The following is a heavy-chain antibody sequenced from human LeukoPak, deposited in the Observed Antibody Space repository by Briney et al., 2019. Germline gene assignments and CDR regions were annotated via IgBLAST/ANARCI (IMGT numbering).Heavy chain of an antibody. CDR3: ATRSGSYYY. J-gene: IGHJ4*02. D-gene: IGHD1-26*01. Sequence: PGGSLRLSCAASGFTVSSNYMSWVRQAPGKGLEWVSVIYSGDDTYYADSVKGRFTISRDISKNTVCLKMNSLRAEDTAVYYCATRSGSYYYWGQGTLVTVSS. V-gene: IGHV3-53*01. CDR2: IYSGDDT. CDR1: GFTVSSNY.